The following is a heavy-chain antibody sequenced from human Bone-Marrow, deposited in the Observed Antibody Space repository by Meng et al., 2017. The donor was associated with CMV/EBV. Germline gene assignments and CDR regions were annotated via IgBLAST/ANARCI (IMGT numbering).Heavy chain of an antibody. D-gene: IGHD4-17*01. CDR3: ARAYYGDYPDYFDY. CDR2: IYYSGST. V-gene: IGHV4-59*01. CDR1: GGSISSYY. Sequence: SETLSLTCTVSGGSISSYYWSWIRQPPGKGLEWIGYIYYSGSTNYNPSLKSRVTISVDTSKNQFSLKLSSVTAADTAVYYCARAYYGDYPDYFDYWGQGTRVTVYS. J-gene: IGHJ4*02.